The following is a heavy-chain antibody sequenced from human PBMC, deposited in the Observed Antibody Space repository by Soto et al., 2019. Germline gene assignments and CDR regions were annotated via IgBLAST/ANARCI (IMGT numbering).Heavy chain of an antibody. CDR2: ISAYNGNT. CDR1: GYTFTSYG. D-gene: IGHD6-13*01. CDR3: AREVRSGIAAAGTFHYYYGMDV. Sequence: ASVKVSCKASGYTFTSYGISWVRQAPGQGLEWMGWISAYNGNTNYAQKLQGRVTMTTDTSTSTAYMELRSLRSDDTAVYYCAREVRSGIAAAGTFHYYYGMDVWGQGTTVTV. J-gene: IGHJ6*02. V-gene: IGHV1-18*01.